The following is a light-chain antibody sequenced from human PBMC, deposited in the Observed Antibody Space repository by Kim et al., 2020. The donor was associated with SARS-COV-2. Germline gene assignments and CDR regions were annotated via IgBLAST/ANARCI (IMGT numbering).Light chain of an antibody. V-gene: IGKV1-27*01. Sequence: DIQMTQSPSSLSASVGDRVTITCRASQDISHYLAWYQHKPGKSPELLIYGASTLRSGVPSRFSGSGSGTDFTLTINSLRPEDVATYYCQKYSHLPPWTFGQGTKVEIK. CDR3: QKYSHLPPWT. CDR2: GAS. CDR1: QDISHY. J-gene: IGKJ1*01.